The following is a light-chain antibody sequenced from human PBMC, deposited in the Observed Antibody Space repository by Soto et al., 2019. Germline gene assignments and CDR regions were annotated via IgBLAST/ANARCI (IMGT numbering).Light chain of an antibody. V-gene: IGKV3-20*01. J-gene: IGKJ4*01. CDR3: QQYATSPPT. Sequence: EIVLTQSPGTLSLSPGERAILSCRVSQSVSSSYLAWYQQIPGQAPRLLIYGASSRATGIPDRFSGSGSGTDFTLTISRLEPEDFAVYYCQQYATSPPTFGGGTKVEIK. CDR1: QSVSSSY. CDR2: GAS.